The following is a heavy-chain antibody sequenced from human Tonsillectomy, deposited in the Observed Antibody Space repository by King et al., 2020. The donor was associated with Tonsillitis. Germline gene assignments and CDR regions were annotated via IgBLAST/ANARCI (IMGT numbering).Heavy chain of an antibody. J-gene: IGHJ4*02. D-gene: IGHD6-6*01. Sequence: VQLVESGGGVVQPGRSLRLSCAASGFTFSSYGMHWVRQASGKGLEWVAVILYDGSNEYSADSVKGRFTISRDNSKNTLYVQMNSLRAEDTAVYYCAKDSSSSQYYLDDWGQGTLVTVSA. V-gene: IGHV3-30*18. CDR2: ILYDGSNE. CDR1: GFTFSSYG. CDR3: AKDSSSSQYYLDD.